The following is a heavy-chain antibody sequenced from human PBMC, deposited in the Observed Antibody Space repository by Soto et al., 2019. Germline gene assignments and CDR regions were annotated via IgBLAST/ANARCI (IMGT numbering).Heavy chain of an antibody. CDR1: GYSFTRYW. CDR3: AASIFYYGMDV. V-gene: IGHV5-51*01. J-gene: IGHJ6*02. CDR2: IYPGDSDT. Sequence: PVESLKISCKVSGYSFTRYWIGWVRQMPGKGLEWMGIIYPGDSDTRYSPPFQGQVTISADKSITTTYLQWSSLKASDTAIYYCAASIFYYGMDVWGQGTTVTVSS.